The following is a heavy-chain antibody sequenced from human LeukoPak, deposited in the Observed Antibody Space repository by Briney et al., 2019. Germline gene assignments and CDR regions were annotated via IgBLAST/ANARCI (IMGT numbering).Heavy chain of an antibody. Sequence: SEALSLTCTVSGGSISSYYWSWIRQPPGKGLECIGYIYYSGSTNYNPSLKSRVTISVDTSKNQFSLKLSSVTAADTAVYYCARAPPDPIAVAGYLDYWGQGTLVTVSS. CDR1: GGSISSYY. J-gene: IGHJ4*02. CDR2: IYYSGST. V-gene: IGHV4-59*13. CDR3: ARAPPDPIAVAGYLDY. D-gene: IGHD6-19*01.